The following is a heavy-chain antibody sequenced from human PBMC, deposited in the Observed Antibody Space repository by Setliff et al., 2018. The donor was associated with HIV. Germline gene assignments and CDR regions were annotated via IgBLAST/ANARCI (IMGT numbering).Heavy chain of an antibody. D-gene: IGHD1-26*01. CDR1: GFTFSGSA. Sequence: GGSLRLSCAASGFTFSGSAVHWVRQAPGKGLEWVGRIKAKTDGGTTDYAAPVKGRFTISRDNSKNTLYLQINSLRAEDTAVYYCARVNHGGKDAFDIWGQGTMVTVSS. V-gene: IGHV3-15*01. J-gene: IGHJ3*02. CDR2: IKAKTDGGTT. CDR3: ARVNHGGKDAFDI.